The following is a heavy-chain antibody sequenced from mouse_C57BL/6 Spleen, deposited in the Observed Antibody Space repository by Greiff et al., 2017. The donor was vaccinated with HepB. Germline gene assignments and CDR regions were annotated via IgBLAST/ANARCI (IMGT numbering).Heavy chain of an antibody. J-gene: IGHJ1*03. CDR1: GFTFSSYA. CDR3: TRDPLYSNYVGWYFDV. V-gene: IGHV5-9-1*02. Sequence: DVMLVESGEGLVKPGGSLKLSCAASGFTFSSYAMSWVRQTPEKRLEWVAYISSGGDYIYYADTVKGRFTISRDNARNTLYLQMSSLKSDDTAMYYCTRDPLYSNYVGWYFDVWGTGTTVTVSS. D-gene: IGHD2-5*01. CDR2: ISSGGDYI.